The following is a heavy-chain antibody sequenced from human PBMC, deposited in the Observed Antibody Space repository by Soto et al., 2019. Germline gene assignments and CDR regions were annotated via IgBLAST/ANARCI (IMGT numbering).Heavy chain of an antibody. V-gene: IGHV1-2*04. Sequence: ASVKVSCKASGYTFTSYYMHLVRQAPGQGLEWMGWINPNSGGTNYAQKFQGWVTMTRDTSISTAYMELSRLRSDDTAVYYCARTGWELVFDYWGQGTLVTVSS. CDR3: ARTGWELVFDY. J-gene: IGHJ4*02. CDR1: GYTFTSYY. CDR2: INPNSGGT. D-gene: IGHD1-26*01.